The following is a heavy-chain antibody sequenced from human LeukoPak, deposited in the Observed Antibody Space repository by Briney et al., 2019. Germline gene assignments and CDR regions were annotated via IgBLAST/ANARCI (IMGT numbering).Heavy chain of an antibody. J-gene: IGHJ3*02. Sequence: PGGSLRLSCVASGFTFRSYAMSWVRQAPGKGLEWVSVISGRGDSTHYADSVKGRFTIPRDNSKNTLYLQMNSLRAEDTAVYYCAKYYDSSGYPAGHDAFDIWGQGTMVTVSS. CDR2: ISGRGDST. CDR3: AKYYDSSGYPAGHDAFDI. CDR1: GFTFRSYA. V-gene: IGHV3-23*01. D-gene: IGHD3-22*01.